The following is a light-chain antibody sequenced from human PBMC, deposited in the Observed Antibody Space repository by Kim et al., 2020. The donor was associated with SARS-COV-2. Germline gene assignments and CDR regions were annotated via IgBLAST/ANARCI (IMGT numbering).Light chain of an antibody. CDR1: SRDVGGYNY. J-gene: IGLJ1*01. V-gene: IGLV2-14*03. CDR3: SSYTSSSTPYYV. Sequence: QSALTQPASVSGSPGQSITISCTGTSRDVGGYNYVSWYQQHPGKAPKLMIYDVSNRPSGVSNRFSGSKSGNTASLTISGLQAEDEADYYCSSYTSSSTPYYVFGTGTKVTVL. CDR2: DVS.